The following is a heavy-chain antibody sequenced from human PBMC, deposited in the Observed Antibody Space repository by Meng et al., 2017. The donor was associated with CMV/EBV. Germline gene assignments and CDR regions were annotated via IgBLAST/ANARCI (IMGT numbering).Heavy chain of an antibody. Sequence: QIILKELGPTLVKPTQTLTLTCTFSGFSLSTSGVGVGCIRQPPGKALEWLALIYWDDDKRYSPSLKSRLTITKDTSKNQVVLTMTNMDPVDTATYYCAHKGRRMAAAGINWFDPWGQGTLVTVSS. CDR1: GFSLSTSGVG. CDR2: IYWDDDK. V-gene: IGHV2-5*02. J-gene: IGHJ5*02. CDR3: AHKGRRMAAAGINWFDP. D-gene: IGHD6-13*01.